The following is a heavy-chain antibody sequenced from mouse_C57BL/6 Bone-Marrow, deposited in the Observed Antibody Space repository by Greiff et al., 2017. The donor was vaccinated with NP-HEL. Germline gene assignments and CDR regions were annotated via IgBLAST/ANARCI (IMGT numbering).Heavy chain of an antibody. Sequence: QVQLQQPGAELVMPGASVKLSCKASGYTFTSYWMHWVKQRPGQGLEWIGEIDPSDSYTNYNQKFKGKSTLTVDKSSSTAYMQLSILTSEYAAVYYCASARAWFAYWGQGTLVTVSA. CDR2: IDPSDSYT. J-gene: IGHJ3*01. CDR3: ASARAWFAY. CDR1: GYTFTSYW. V-gene: IGHV1-69*01.